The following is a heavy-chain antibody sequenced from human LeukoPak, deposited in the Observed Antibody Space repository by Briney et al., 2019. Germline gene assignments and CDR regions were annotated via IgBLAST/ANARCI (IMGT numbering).Heavy chain of an antibody. CDR3: TRDGESSGWYSAC. Sequence: GRSLRLSCAASGFTFSSYALSWVRQAPGKGLQWVSSISSSGAYIFYADSVQGRFTISRDNAKNSLYLQMNSLRAEDTAVYYCTRDGESSGWYSACWGQGTLVTVSS. CDR2: ISSSGAYI. CDR1: GFTFSSYA. V-gene: IGHV3-21*01. D-gene: IGHD6-19*01. J-gene: IGHJ4*02.